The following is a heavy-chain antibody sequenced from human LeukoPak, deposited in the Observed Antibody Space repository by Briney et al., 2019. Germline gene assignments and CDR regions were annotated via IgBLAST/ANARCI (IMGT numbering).Heavy chain of an antibody. J-gene: IGHJ3*02. D-gene: IGHD3-10*01. CDR2: IYPGDSDT. CDR3: ASTQGRDASRVAFDI. V-gene: IGHV5-51*01. Sequence: GGSLQISCQGSESRFTSYWIGWVRQVPGKGLEWMGIIYPGDSDTRYSPSFQGQVTISADKSISTAYLQWSSLKASDTAMYYCASTQGRDASRVAFDIWGQGTMVTVSS. CDR1: ESRFTSYW.